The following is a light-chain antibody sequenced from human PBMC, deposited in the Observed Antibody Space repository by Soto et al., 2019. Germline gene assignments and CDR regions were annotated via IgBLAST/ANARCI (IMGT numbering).Light chain of an antibody. J-gene: IGLJ2*01. CDR1: SSDVGGYNY. CDR3: SSYAGSNNYVV. V-gene: IGLV2-8*01. CDR2: EVT. Sequence: QSALTQPPSASGSPGQSVTISCTGTSSDVGGYNYVSWYQQHPGKAPKLVIYEVTILPSGVPDRFSGSKSGNTASLTVSGLQADDEADYYCSSYAGSNNYVVFGGGTKLTVL.